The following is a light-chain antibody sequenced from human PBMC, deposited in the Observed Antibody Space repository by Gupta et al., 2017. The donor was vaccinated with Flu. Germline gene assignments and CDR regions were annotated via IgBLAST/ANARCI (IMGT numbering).Light chain of an antibody. CDR1: QTISSW. V-gene: IGKV1-5*03. J-gene: IGKJ4*01. CDR2: KAS. CDR3: QQYDSYSLT. Sequence: DIQMTQPPSTLSASVGDRVTITCRASQTISSWLAWYQQKPGKAPKLLIYKASSFESGVPSRFSGSGSGTEFTLTISSLQPDDFATYYCQQYDSYSLTFGGGTKVEIK.